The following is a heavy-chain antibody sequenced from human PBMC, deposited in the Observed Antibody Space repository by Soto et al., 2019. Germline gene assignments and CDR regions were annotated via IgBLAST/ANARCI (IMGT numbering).Heavy chain of an antibody. V-gene: IGHV3-23*01. Sequence: GGSLRLSCATSGFTLSSYAMSWVRQAPGKGLEWVSAISGSGGSTYYADSVKGRFTISRDNSKNTLYLQMNSLRAEDTAVYYCAKYYYDSSGLLGPRDYWGRGTLVTVSS. CDR3: AKYYYDSSGLLGPRDY. J-gene: IGHJ4*02. CDR2: ISGSGGST. CDR1: GFTLSSYA. D-gene: IGHD3-22*01.